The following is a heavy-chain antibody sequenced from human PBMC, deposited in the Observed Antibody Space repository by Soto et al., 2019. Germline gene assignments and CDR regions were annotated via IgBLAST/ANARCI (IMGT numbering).Heavy chain of an antibody. CDR3: ARLPKGSLVTA. D-gene: IGHD2-21*02. CDR2: ISSGSDNI. Sequence: LVESGGGLVSPGGSLRLSCVASGFRFSDHRMTWVRQCPGKGLQWIAYISSGSDNIYYAESVRGRFTVSRDNAKNALFLQMNSLRDDDTATYYCARLPKGSLVTAWGQGTRVTVSS. J-gene: IGHJ4*02. CDR1: GFRFSDHR. V-gene: IGHV3-48*02.